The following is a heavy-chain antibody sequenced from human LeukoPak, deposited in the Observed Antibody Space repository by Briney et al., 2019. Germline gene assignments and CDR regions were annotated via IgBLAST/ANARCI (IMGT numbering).Heavy chain of an antibody. Sequence: ASVKVSCKASGGTFISYAISWVRQAPGQGLEWMGGIIPIFGTANYAQKFQGRVTITADESTSTAYMELSSLRPEDTAVYYCASAPKYSSSSPFDYWGQGTLVTVSS. D-gene: IGHD6-6*01. J-gene: IGHJ4*02. V-gene: IGHV1-69*13. CDR3: ASAPKYSSSSPFDY. CDR2: IIPIFGTA. CDR1: GGTFISYA.